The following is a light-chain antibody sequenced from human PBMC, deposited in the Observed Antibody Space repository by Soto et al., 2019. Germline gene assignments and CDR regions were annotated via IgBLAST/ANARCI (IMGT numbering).Light chain of an antibody. V-gene: IGKV3-20*01. CDR1: QSVSNK. CDR2: GAS. Sequence: SPATLSVSPGERATLSCRASQSVSNKLAWYQHKSGQAPRLLISGASRRATGIPDRFSGSGSGTDFTLTISRLQPEDFALYYCQHYSATSPISFGQGTRLEIK. CDR3: QHYSATSPIS. J-gene: IGKJ5*01.